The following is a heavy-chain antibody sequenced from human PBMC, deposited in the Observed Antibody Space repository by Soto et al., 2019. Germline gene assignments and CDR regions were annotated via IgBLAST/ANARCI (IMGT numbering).Heavy chain of an antibody. V-gene: IGHV4-59*01. J-gene: IGHJ3*02. CDR3: ARDLYDSSGWASNDAFDI. CDR2: IYYCGST. CDR1: GGSISSYY. Sequence: SETLSLTCTVSGGSISSYYWSWIRQPPGKGLEWIGYIYYCGSTNYNPSLKSRVTISVDTSKNQFSLKLSSVTAADTAVYYCARDLYDSSGWASNDAFDIWGQGTMVTVSS. D-gene: IGHD3-22*01.